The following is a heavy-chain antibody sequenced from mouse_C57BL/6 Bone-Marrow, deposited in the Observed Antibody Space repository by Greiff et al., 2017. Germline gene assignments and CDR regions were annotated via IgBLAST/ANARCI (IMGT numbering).Heavy chain of an antibody. Sequence: QVQLQQPGAELVKPGASVKLSCKASGYTFTSYWMNWVKQRPGQGLEWIGRIHPNSGSTNYNEKFKSKATLTVDKSSSTAYMQLSSLTSEDSAVYYCAKGTTVVAPPGFAYWGQGTLVTVSA. CDR3: AKGTTVVAPPGFAY. D-gene: IGHD1-1*01. CDR1: GYTFTSYW. CDR2: IHPNSGST. J-gene: IGHJ3*01. V-gene: IGHV1-64*01.